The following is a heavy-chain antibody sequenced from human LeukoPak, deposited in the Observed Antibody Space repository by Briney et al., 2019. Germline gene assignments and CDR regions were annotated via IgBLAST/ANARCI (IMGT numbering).Heavy chain of an antibody. CDR1: GFTFSDYY. J-gene: IGHJ4*02. CDR3: AKGPHYYYGSGSYYLVDY. V-gene: IGHV3-30*18. Sequence: GGSLRLSCAASGFTFSDYYMSWVRQAPGKGLEWVAVISYDGSNKYYADSVKGRFTISRDNSKNTLYLQMNSLRAEDTAVYYCAKGPHYYYGSGSYYLVDYWGQGTLVTVSS. CDR2: ISYDGSNK. D-gene: IGHD3-10*01.